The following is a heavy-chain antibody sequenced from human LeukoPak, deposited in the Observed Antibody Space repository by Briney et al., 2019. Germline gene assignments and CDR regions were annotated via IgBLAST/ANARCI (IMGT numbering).Heavy chain of an antibody. Sequence: GGSLRLSCAASGCTFSDYYMSWIRQAPGKGLEWVSYISSSSSYTNYADSVKGRFTISRDNAKNSLYLQMNSLRAEDTAVYYCARKWQQPEGYYYGMDVWGKGTTVTVSS. CDR1: GCTFSDYY. CDR2: ISSSSSYT. CDR3: ARKWQQPEGYYYGMDV. V-gene: IGHV3-11*06. D-gene: IGHD6-13*01. J-gene: IGHJ6*04.